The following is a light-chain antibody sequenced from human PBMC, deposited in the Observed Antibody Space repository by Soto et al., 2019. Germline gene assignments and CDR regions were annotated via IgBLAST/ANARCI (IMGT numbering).Light chain of an antibody. CDR3: TSFSSYTSIYV. V-gene: IGLV2-14*01. Sequence: QSVLTQPASVSGSLGQSITISCTGTTRDIAGYNYISWYQQLPGKAPKLMIYQVTIRPSGISNRFSGSKSGNTASLTISGLQAEHEADYYCTSFSSYTSIYVLGNGTKVTVL. J-gene: IGLJ1*01. CDR2: QVT. CDR1: TRDIAGYNY.